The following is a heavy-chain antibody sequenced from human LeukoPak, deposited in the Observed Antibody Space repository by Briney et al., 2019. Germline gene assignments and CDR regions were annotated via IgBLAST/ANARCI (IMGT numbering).Heavy chain of an antibody. D-gene: IGHD3-10*01. J-gene: IGHJ6*02. V-gene: IGHV1-2*02. CDR2: INPNGGGT. CDR3: ARGLSGSGSYYDYGMDV. Sequence: GASVKVSCKASGYTFTGYYMHWVRQAPGQGLEWMGWINPNGGGTNYAQKFQGRINMTRDTSISTAYMELSRLRSDDTAVYYCARGLSGSGSYYDYGMDVWGQGTTVTVSS. CDR1: GYTFTGYY.